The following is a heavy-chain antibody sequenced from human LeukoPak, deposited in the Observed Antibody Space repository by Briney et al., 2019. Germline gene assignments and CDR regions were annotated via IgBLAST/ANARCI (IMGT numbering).Heavy chain of an antibody. J-gene: IGHJ4*02. CDR3: ARMVGGSFYFDY. CDR2: IYHSGST. D-gene: IGHD3-10*01. Sequence: SETLSLTCTVSGGSISSHYWSWIRQPPGKGRGWIGSIYHSGSTYYNPSLKSRVTISVDTSKNQFSLKLSSVTAADTAVYYCARMVGGSFYFDYWGQGTLVTVSS. V-gene: IGHV4-59*08. CDR1: GGSISSHY.